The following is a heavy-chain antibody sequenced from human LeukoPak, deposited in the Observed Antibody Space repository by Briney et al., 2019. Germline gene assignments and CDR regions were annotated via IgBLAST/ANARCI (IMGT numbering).Heavy chain of an antibody. J-gene: IGHJ6*03. CDR1: GFTFSSYS. CDR2: IKSKTDGGTT. D-gene: IGHD3-3*01. CDR3: TTDFGVDYYMDV. V-gene: IGHV3-15*01. Sequence: GGSLRLSCAASGFTFSSYSMNWVRQAPGKGLEWVGRIKSKTDGGTTDYAAPVKGRFTISRDDSKDTLYLQMNSLKTEDTAVYYCTTDFGVDYYMDVWGKGTTVTVSS.